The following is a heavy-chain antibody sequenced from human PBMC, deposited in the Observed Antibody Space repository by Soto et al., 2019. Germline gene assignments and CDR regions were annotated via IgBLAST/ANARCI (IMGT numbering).Heavy chain of an antibody. CDR2: INPSGGSA. J-gene: IGHJ4*02. CDR1: GYTFTTYH. Sequence: ASVKVSCRASGYTFTTYHMHWVRQAPGQGLEWMGIINPSGGSATYAQKFQGRVTMTRDTSTSTVYMELSSLRSDDTAVYYCARKGTGWPLDYWGQGTLVTVSS. CDR3: ARKGTGWPLDY. D-gene: IGHD6-19*01. V-gene: IGHV1-46*01.